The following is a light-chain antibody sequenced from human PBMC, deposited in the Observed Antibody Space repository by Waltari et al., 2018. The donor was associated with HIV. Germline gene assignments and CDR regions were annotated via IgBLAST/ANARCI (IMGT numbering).Light chain of an antibody. J-gene: IGLJ2*01. Sequence: QAGLTQPPSVSKGLRQTATLTCTGNSNIVRNQEAAWPQQHQGHPPKLLSYRNNNRPSGISERFSASRSGNTASLTITGLQPEDEADYYCSALDSSLSALVVFGGGTKLTVL. CDR3: SALDSSLSALVV. CDR2: RNN. V-gene: IGLV10-54*02. CDR1: SNIVRNQE.